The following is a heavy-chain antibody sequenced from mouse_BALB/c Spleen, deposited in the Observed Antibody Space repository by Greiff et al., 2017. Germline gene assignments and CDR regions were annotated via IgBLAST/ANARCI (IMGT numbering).Heavy chain of an antibody. CDR2: ISSGGSYT. Sequence: EVKLVESGGDLVKPGGSLKLSCAASGFTFSSYGMSWVRQTPDKRLEWVATISSGGSYTYYPDSVKGRFTISRDNAKNTLYLQMSSLKSEDTAMYYCARPLFDYWGQGTTLTVSS. CDR1: GFTFSSYG. V-gene: IGHV5-6*01. CDR3: ARPLFDY. J-gene: IGHJ2*01.